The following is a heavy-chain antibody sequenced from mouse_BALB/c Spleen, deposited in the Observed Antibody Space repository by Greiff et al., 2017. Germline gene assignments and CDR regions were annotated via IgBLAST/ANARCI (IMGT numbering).Heavy chain of an antibody. CDR3: ARWAFTTVVATDYAMDY. Sequence: EVKLMESGPGLVKPSQSLSLTCSVTGYSITSGYYWNWIRQFPGNKLEWMGYISYDGSNNYNPSLKNRISITRDTSKNQFFLKLNSVTTEDTATYYCARWAFTTVVATDYAMDYWGQGTSVTVSS. CDR1: GYSITSGYY. CDR2: ISYDGSN. J-gene: IGHJ4*01. V-gene: IGHV3-6*02. D-gene: IGHD1-1*01.